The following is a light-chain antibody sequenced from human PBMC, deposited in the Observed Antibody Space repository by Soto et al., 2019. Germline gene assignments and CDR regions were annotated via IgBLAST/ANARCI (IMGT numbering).Light chain of an antibody. V-gene: IGKV3-11*01. CDR3: QQHSNLIT. CDR2: DTS. J-gene: IGKJ5*01. CDR1: QSVSSY. Sequence: EIVLTQSPATLSLSPGERATLSCRASQSVSSYLAWYQQKPGQAPRLLIYDTSNRATGIPARFSGSGSGTDFTLTIGSVEPDYFAVYYCQQHSNLITVGQGTRLDIK.